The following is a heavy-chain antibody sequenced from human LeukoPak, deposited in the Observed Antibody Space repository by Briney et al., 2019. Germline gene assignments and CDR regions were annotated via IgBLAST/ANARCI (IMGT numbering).Heavy chain of an antibody. CDR2: XXFDGSNK. D-gene: IGHD6-13*01. CDR3: ARSRYPGIAAAGTYIFGY. CDR1: XXXXXSXX. Sequence: LXXSCAASXXXXXSXXMHWXRXAXGKXLXXVXXXXFDGSNKYYADSVKGRFTISRDNSKNTLYLQMNSLRADDTAVYYCARSRYPGIAAAGTYIFGYWGQGTLVTVSS. V-gene: IGHV3-33*01. J-gene: IGHJ4*02.